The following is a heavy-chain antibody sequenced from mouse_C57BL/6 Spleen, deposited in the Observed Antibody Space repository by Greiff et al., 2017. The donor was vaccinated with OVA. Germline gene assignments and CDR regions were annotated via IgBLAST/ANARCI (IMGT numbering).Heavy chain of an antibody. V-gene: IGHV5-16*01. CDR2: INYDGSST. J-gene: IGHJ3*01. CDR3: AREGDGSCYAY. Sequence: EVMLVESEGGLVQPGSSMKLSCTASGFTFSDYYMAWVRQVPEQGLEWVANINYDGSSTYYLDSLKSRFIIARDNANNILYLQMSSLKAEDTATYYCAREGDGSCYAYWGQGTLVTVSA. D-gene: IGHD1-1*01. CDR1: GFTFSDYY.